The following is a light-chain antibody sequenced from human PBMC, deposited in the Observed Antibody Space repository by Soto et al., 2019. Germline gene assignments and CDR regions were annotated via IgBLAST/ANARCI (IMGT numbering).Light chain of an antibody. J-gene: IGLJ2*01. CDR1: SSNLGAGYD. V-gene: IGLV1-40*01. CDR3: QSYDNSLSGRYVV. Sequence: QSVLTQPPSVSGAPGQRVTISCTGTSSNLGAGYDVYWYQQLPGAAPKLLIYVNSNRPSGVPDRFSGSKSGTSASLAITGLQAEDEADYYCQSYDNSLSGRYVVFGGGTKLTVL. CDR2: VNS.